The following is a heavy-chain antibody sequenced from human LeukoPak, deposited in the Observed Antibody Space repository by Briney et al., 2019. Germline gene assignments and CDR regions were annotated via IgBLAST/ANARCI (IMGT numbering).Heavy chain of an antibody. CDR1: GFTFSNAW. V-gene: IGHV3-15*01. Sequence: PGGSLRLSCAASGFTFSNAWMIWVRQAPGKGLEWVGRIKSKTDGGTTDYAAPVKGRFTVSRDDSKDMVFLQMNSLETEDTAVYYCTTHYRPGSHYNIFDYWGQGTLVTVSS. D-gene: IGHD3-10*01. J-gene: IGHJ4*02. CDR2: IKSKTDGGTT. CDR3: TTHYRPGSHYNIFDY.